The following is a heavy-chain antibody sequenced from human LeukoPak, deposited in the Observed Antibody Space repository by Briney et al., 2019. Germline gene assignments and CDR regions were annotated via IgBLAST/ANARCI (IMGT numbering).Heavy chain of an antibody. V-gene: IGHV3-21*01. CDR2: ISSSSSYI. D-gene: IGHD5-24*01. J-gene: IGHJ4*02. Sequence: GGSMRLSCAASGFTFSSYSMNWVRQAPGKGLEWVSSISSSSSYIYYADSVKGRFTISRDNAKNSLYLQMNSLRAEDTAVYYCARGSLHGYNGPDYWGQGTLVTVSS. CDR3: ARGSLHGYNGPDY. CDR1: GFTFSSYS.